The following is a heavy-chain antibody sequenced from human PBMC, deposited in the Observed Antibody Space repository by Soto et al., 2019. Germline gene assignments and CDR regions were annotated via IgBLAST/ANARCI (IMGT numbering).Heavy chain of an antibody. J-gene: IGHJ4*02. D-gene: IGHD6-19*01. CDR1: GYTFTSYG. CDR2: SSAYNGNT. Sequence: ASVKVSCKASGYTFTSYGISWVRQAPGQGLEWMGWSSAYNGNTNYAQKLQGRVTMTTDTSTSTAYMELRSLRSDDTSVYYCARDTVAVAGTGYFDYWGQGTLVTVSS. V-gene: IGHV1-18*01. CDR3: ARDTVAVAGTGYFDY.